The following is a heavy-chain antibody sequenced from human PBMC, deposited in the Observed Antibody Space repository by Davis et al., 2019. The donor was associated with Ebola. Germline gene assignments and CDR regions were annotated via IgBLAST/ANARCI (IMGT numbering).Heavy chain of an antibody. CDR3: ASDCSSTSCYTTWGPYGMDV. CDR2: ISAHNGNT. J-gene: IGHJ6*02. CDR1: GYTFTSYG. V-gene: IGHV1-18*01. D-gene: IGHD2-2*02. Sequence: ASAKVSCKASGYTFTSYGISWVRQAPGQGLEWMGWISAHNGNTNYAQKLQGRVTMTTDTSTSPAYMELRSLRSEDTAVYYCASDCSSTSCYTTWGPYGMDVWGQGTTVTVSS.